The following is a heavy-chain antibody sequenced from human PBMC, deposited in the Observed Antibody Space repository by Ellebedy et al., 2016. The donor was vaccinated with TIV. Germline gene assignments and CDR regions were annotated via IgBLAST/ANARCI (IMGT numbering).Heavy chain of an antibody. J-gene: IGHJ6*02. CDR1: GFTFSNYA. CDR2: VGARSEYT. D-gene: IGHD3-16*02. V-gene: IGHV3-23*01. Sequence: GESLKISCAVSGFTFSNYAMAWVRQAPGKGLEWVSAVGARSEYTFYADSVKGRFTISRDDSKNTAYLQMNSLKTEDTAVYYCTAALRLGELSLESYYYYGMDVWGQGTTVTVSS. CDR3: TAALRLGELSLESYYYYGMDV.